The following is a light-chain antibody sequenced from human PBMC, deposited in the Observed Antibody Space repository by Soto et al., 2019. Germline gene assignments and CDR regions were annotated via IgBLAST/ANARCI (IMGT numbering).Light chain of an antibody. V-gene: IGKV1-5*01. J-gene: IGKJ2*01. CDR1: QSIIRW. Sequence: DIPMTHSPSPLSPSVVAIVAITCRASQSIIRWLAWYQHKPGKAPKLLSYDASSLASGVSSRFSGRVSGIELSLTFSRLHPDDVVTYYCQQYVNSPYTFGQGTKREIK. CDR2: DAS. CDR3: QQYVNSPYT.